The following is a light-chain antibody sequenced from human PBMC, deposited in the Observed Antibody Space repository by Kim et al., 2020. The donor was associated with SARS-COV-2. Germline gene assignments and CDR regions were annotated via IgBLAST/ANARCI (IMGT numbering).Light chain of an antibody. Sequence: QPVLTQSPSASASLGASVKLTCTLSSGHSSYAIAWHQQQPEKGPRYLMKLNSDGSHSKGYGIPDRFSGSSSGAERYLTISSLQSEDEADYYCQTWGTGILVVFGGGTQLTVL. CDR2: LNSDGSH. J-gene: IGLJ2*01. CDR3: QTWGTGILVV. CDR1: SGHSSYA. V-gene: IGLV4-69*01.